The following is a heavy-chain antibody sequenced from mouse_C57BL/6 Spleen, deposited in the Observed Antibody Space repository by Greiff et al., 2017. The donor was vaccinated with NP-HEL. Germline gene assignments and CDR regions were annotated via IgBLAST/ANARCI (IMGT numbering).Heavy chain of an antibody. CDR3: ASYYSNYEDYYAMDY. CDR2: IYPRSGNT. V-gene: IGHV1-81*01. D-gene: IGHD2-5*01. J-gene: IGHJ4*01. Sequence: VQLQQSGAELARPGASVKLSCKASGYTFTSYGISWVKQRTGQGLEWIGEIYPRSGNTYYNEKFKGKATLTADKSSSTAYMELRSLTSEDSAVYFCASYYSNYEDYYAMDYWGHRTSVTVSS. CDR1: GYTFTSYG.